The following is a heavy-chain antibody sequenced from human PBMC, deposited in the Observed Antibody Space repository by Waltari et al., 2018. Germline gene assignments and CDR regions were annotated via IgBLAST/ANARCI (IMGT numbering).Heavy chain of an antibody. D-gene: IGHD2-21*01. CDR3: AKDMVVLGAPDAFDI. CDR1: GFTFSSYG. Sequence: QVQLVESGGGVVQPGRSLRLSCAASGFTFSSYGMHWVRQAPGKGLEWVAVIWYDGRNKYYADSVKGRFTISRDNSKNTLYLQINSLRAEDTAVYYCAKDMVVLGAPDAFDIWGQGTMVTVSS. J-gene: IGHJ3*02. V-gene: IGHV3-33*06. CDR2: IWYDGRNK.